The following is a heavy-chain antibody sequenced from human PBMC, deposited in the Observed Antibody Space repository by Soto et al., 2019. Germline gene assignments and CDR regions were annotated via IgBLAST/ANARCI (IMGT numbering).Heavy chain of an antibody. V-gene: IGHV4-61*01. J-gene: IGHJ4*02. D-gene: IGHD3-22*01. Sequence: PSETLALTCTVSGGSVRSGSYYWSWIRQPPGKGLGWIGYVYYTGSTNYNPSLKGRVTISVDTSNNQFSLKLSSVTAADTAVYYCASYYDSSGYFYYFDYWGQGTLVTVSS. CDR3: ASYYDSSGYFYYFDY. CDR1: GGSVRSGSYY. CDR2: VYYTGST.